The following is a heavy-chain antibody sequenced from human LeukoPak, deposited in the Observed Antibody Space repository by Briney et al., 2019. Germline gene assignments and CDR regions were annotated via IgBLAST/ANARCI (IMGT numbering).Heavy chain of an antibody. CDR3: ARDRPKAETDY. D-gene: IGHD6-25*01. J-gene: IGHJ4*02. V-gene: IGHV4-38-2*02. CDR2: IYHSGST. CDR1: GYSISSCYY. Sequence: SEALSLTCTVSGYSISSCYYWGWIRQPPGKGLEWIGSIYHSGSTYYNPSLKSRVTISVDTSKNQFSLKLSSVTAADTAVYYCARDRPKAETDYWGQGTLVTVSS.